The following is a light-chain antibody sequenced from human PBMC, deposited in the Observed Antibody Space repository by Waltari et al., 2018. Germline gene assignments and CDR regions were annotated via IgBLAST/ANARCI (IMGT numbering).Light chain of an antibody. CDR3: SSYSTGNFYV. CDR2: EVS. V-gene: IGLV2-14*03. Sequence: QSALTQPASVSGSLGQSIILSSTGTLTALGGYNFVSWYQQLPGRAPKLIIYEVSRRSSGVSNRFSGSKSGNTASLTISGLQSEDEADYSCSSYSTGNFYVFGSGTKVTVL. CDR1: LTALGGYNF. J-gene: IGLJ1*01.